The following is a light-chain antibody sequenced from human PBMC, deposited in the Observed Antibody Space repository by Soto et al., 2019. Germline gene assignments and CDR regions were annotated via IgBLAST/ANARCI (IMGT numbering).Light chain of an antibody. V-gene: IGKV3-20*01. CDR3: QQYYIPPRT. J-gene: IGKJ3*01. CDR2: WAS. Sequence: EIVLTQSPGTLSLSPGERATLSCRASQSVSSSYLAWYQQKPGQPPKLLLYWASTRESGVPDRFNGSGSGTDFTLTITSLQVEDVAIYYCQQYYIPPRTFGPGTKVNIK. CDR1: QSVSSSY.